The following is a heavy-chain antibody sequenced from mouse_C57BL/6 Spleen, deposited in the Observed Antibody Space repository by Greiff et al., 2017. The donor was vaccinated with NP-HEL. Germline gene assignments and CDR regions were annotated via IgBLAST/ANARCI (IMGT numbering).Heavy chain of an antibody. CDR1: GYTFTSYW. Sequence: QVQLQQSGAELVRPGTSVKLSCKASGYTFTSYWMHWVKQRPGQGLEWIGVIDPSDSYTNYNQKFKGKATLTVDTSSSTAYMQLSSLTSEDSAVYYCAYYGSSWFAYWGQGTLVTVSA. CDR3: AYYGSSWFAY. J-gene: IGHJ3*01. D-gene: IGHD1-1*01. V-gene: IGHV1-59*01. CDR2: IDPSDSYT.